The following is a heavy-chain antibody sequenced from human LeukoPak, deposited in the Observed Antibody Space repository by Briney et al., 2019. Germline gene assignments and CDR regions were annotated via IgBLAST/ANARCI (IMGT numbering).Heavy chain of an antibody. Sequence: ASVKVSCKASGGTFSSYAISWVRQAPGQGLEWMGGIIPIFGTANYAQKFQGRVTITTDESTSTAYMELSSLRSEDTAVYYCASPRYCTNGVCYLFDYWGQGTLVTVSS. CDR1: GGTFSSYA. CDR2: IIPIFGTA. J-gene: IGHJ4*02. CDR3: ASPRYCTNGVCYLFDY. V-gene: IGHV1-69*05. D-gene: IGHD2-8*01.